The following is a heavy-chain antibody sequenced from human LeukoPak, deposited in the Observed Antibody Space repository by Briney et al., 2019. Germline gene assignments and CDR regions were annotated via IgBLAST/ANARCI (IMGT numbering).Heavy chain of an antibody. Sequence: PSETLSLTCTVSGGSISSYYWSWIRQPPGKGLEWIGYIYYSGSTNYIPSLKSRVTISLDTSKNQFSLKLSSVTAADTAVYYCARSRSSSWSYNWFDPWGQGTLVTVSS. CDR2: IYYSGST. V-gene: IGHV4-59*01. CDR3: ARSRSSSWSYNWFDP. J-gene: IGHJ5*02. CDR1: GGSISSYY. D-gene: IGHD6-13*01.